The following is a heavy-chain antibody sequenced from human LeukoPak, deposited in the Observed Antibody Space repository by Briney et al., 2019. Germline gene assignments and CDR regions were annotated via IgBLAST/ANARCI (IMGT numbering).Heavy chain of an antibody. CDR1: GYTFSNYY. V-gene: IGHV1-46*01. Sequence: GASVKVSCKASGYTFSNYYIHWVRQAPGQGPEWMGTINPSDGSTLYAQKFQGRVTMTRDTSTSTVYMELSSLRSEDTAVYYCARDVLGIDYWGQGTLVTVSS. J-gene: IGHJ4*02. CDR3: ARDVLGIDY. D-gene: IGHD2-8*02. CDR2: INPSDGST.